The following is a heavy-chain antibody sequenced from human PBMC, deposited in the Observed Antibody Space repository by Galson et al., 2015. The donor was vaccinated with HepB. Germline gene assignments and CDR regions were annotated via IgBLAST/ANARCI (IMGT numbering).Heavy chain of an antibody. D-gene: IGHD3-16*01. Sequence: SLRLSCAASGFTFSSYSMNWVRQAPGKGLEWVSSISSSSSYIYYADSVKGRFTISRDNAKNSLYLQMNSLRAEDTAVYYCARATGLGYSHGMDVWGQGTTVTVSS. CDR3: ARATGLGYSHGMDV. V-gene: IGHV3-21*01. J-gene: IGHJ6*02. CDR1: GFTFSSYS. CDR2: ISSSSSYI.